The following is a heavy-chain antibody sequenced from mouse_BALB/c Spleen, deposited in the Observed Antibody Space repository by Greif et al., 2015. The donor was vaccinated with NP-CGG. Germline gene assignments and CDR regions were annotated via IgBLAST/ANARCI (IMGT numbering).Heavy chain of an antibody. J-gene: IGHJ3*01. CDR2: IDPSDSYT. V-gene: IGHV1-69*02. D-gene: IGHD1-2*01. CDR1: GYTFTSYW. CDR3: ARSATTATEFAY. Sequence: VQLQQSGAELVKPGASVKLSCKASGYTFTSYWMHWVKQRPGQGLEWIGEIDPSDSYTNYNQKFKGNATLTVYKSSSTAYMQLSSLTSEDSAVYYCARSATTATEFAYCGQGTLVPVSA.